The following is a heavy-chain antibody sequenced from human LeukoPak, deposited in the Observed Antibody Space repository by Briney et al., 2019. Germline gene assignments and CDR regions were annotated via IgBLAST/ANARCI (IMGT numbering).Heavy chain of an antibody. D-gene: IGHD2-2*01. J-gene: IGHJ4*02. CDR1: GGPISYYC. V-gene: IGHV4-59*01. CDR3: ELGGYCGSSSCYSFDY. CDR2: IYYSGST. Sequence: LETLSLTCTVSGGPISYYCWSWIRQPPGKGLEWIGYIYYSGSTKYTPSLKSRVTISIDTSRNQFSLKLSSVTAADTAVYYCELGGYCGSSSCYSFDYWGQGTLVTVSS.